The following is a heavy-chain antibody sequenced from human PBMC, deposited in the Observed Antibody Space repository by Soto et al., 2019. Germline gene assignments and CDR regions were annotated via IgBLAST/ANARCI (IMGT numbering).Heavy chain of an antibody. CDR1: GYTFTSYA. Sequence: ASVKVSCKASGYTFTSYAMHWVRQAPGQRLEWMGWINAGNGNTKYSQKFQGRVTITRDKSTSTAYMELSSLTSDDTAMYFCARGPLVVLNYFESWGQGTLVTVSS. CDR3: ARGPLVVLNYFES. CDR2: INAGNGNT. V-gene: IGHV1-3*01. J-gene: IGHJ4*02.